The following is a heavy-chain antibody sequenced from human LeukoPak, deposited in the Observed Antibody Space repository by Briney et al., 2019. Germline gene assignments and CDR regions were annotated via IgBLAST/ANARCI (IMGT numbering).Heavy chain of an antibody. CDR2: ISYTGSA. CDR1: GGYINSHY. V-gene: IGHV4-59*11. Sequence: SGILSLTCTVSGGYINSHYWGWIRQPPGKVLEYIGYISYTGSAIYSPSLESRVTISIDTSKKQFSLNLRSVNTADTAVYYCARVDLGGSGYFFDLWGQGALVTVSS. D-gene: IGHD3-22*01. CDR3: ARVDLGGSGYFFDL. J-gene: IGHJ4*02.